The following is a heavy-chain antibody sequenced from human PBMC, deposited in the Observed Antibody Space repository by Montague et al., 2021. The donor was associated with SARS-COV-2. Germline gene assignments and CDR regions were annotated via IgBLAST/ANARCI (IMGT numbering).Heavy chain of an antibody. CDR2: IYNSGST. V-gene: IGHV4-59*08. CDR3: ARGKEGYTSSWYVDY. Sequence: SETLSLTCTVSGGSISSYYCSWIWQPPGRALEWIGYIYNSGSTNSNPSLKSRITISVDTSKNQFSLKLSSVTAADTAVYYCARGKEGYTSSWYVDYWGQGALVTVSS. D-gene: IGHD6-13*01. J-gene: IGHJ4*02. CDR1: GGSISSYY.